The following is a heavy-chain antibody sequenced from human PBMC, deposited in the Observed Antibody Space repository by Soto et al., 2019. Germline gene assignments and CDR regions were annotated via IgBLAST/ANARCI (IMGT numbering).Heavy chain of an antibody. CDR1: GGSISSGDYY. CDR2: IYYSGNT. D-gene: IGHD2-2*01. Sequence: QVQLQESGPGLVKPSQTLSLTCTVSGGSISSGDYYWSWIRQPPGKGLEWIGYIYYSGNTYYSPSLKIRVTISVDPSKNQFSLKLSSVTAADTAVYYCARERPDGTRLDPWGQGTLVTVSS. J-gene: IGHJ5*02. V-gene: IGHV4-30-4*01. CDR3: ARERPDGTRLDP.